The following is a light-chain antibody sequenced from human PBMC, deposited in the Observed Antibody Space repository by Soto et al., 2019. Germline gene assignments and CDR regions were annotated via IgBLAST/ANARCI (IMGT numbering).Light chain of an antibody. V-gene: IGKV3-20*01. J-gene: IGKJ2*01. CDR1: QYMTRTY. Sequence: EIVLMQSPGTLSLSPGERGTLSCRASQYMTRTYIAWYQQKPGQAPRLLIYAASNRATGIPDKFSGSGSGADYSLTISRLEPEDSAVYYCHQYDKAPQTFGQGTKVDIK. CDR2: AAS. CDR3: HQYDKAPQT.